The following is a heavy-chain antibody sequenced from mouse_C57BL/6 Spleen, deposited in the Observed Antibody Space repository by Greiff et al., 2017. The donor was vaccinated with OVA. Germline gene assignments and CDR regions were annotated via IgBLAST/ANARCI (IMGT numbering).Heavy chain of an antibody. J-gene: IGHJ4*01. D-gene: IGHD4-1*01. CDR2: IDPETGGT. Sequence: LKESGAELVRPGASVTLSCKASGYTFTDYEMHWVKQTPVHGLEWIGAIDPETGGTAYNQKFKGKAILTADKSSSTAYMELRSLTSEDSAVYYCTRSETGTKGGDAMDYWGQGTSVTVSS. CDR1: GYTFTDYE. CDR3: TRSETGTKGGDAMDY. V-gene: IGHV1-15*01.